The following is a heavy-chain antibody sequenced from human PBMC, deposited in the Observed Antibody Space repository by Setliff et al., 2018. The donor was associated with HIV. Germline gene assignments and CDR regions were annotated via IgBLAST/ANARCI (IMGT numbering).Heavy chain of an antibody. CDR1: GGSISCHY. J-gene: IGHJ4*02. Sequence: SETLSLTCTVSGGSISCHYWSWIRQPPGKGLEWIGYIYFTGSTNYNPSLKSRVTISVDTSKNQFSLRLSSVTAADTAVYYCAKGAGFYGDYTFDHWGQGRQVTVSS. V-gene: IGHV4-59*08. D-gene: IGHD4-17*01. CDR3: AKGAGFYGDYTFDH. CDR2: IYFTGST.